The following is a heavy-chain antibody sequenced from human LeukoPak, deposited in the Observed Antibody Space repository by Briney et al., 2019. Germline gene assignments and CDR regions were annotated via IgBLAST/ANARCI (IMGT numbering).Heavy chain of an antibody. Sequence: PGGSLRLSCAASGFTFSSYAMTWVRQAPGKGLEWVSAFSATDGSAQYAESVKGRFTISRDNSKNTLYVQMSSLRADDTAVYYCAKGYYYGSGSYSTFDYWGQGTLVTVSS. CDR3: AKGYYYGSGSYSTFDY. V-gene: IGHV3-23*01. D-gene: IGHD3-10*01. CDR2: FSATDGSA. CDR1: GFTFSSYA. J-gene: IGHJ4*02.